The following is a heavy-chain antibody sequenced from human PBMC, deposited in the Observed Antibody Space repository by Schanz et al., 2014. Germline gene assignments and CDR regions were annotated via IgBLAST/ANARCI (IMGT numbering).Heavy chain of an antibody. J-gene: IGHJ3*01. CDR1: GFTFFGSFA. CDR3: ARGREVVAKIFDV. Sequence: EVQLLESGGGLVQPGGSLRLSCVASGFTFFGSFAMSLVRQAPGQGLEWISNISPTGSSTYYAGSVKGRFTISRDNAKSSLYLQMNSLRAEDTGVYYCARGREVVAKIFDVWGQGTMVTVSS. D-gene: IGHD3-22*01. V-gene: IGHV3-23*01. CDR2: ISPTGSST.